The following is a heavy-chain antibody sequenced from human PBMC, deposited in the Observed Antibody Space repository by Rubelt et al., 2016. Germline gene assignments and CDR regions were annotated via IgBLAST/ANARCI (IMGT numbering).Heavy chain of an antibody. CDR2: TGTTRDT. J-gene: IGHJ4*02. CDR3: TFFDY. Sequence: GGGLVQPGGSLRLYCTASGFTFSNYDMHWVRQGTGKGQEWVSGTGTTRDTYYPGSVKGRFTISRDNSKNMLYLQMNNLRVEDTALYYCTFFDYWGQGTLVTVSS. CDR1: GFTFSNYD. V-gene: IGHV3-13*04.